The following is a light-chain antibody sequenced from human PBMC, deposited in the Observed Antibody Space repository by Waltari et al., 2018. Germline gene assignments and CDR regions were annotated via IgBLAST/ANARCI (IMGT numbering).Light chain of an antibody. CDR1: SLSTSY. Sequence: SSELTQDPAVSVALGQTVRFTCPGGSLSTSYASWYQLKPGQAPVLVIYGKDKRPSGIPDRISGYSSGTTSSLTITGAQAEDEADYYCSSRNGRANQVVFAGGTKVTVL. CDR2: GKD. CDR3: SSRNGRANQVV. J-gene: IGLJ3*02. V-gene: IGLV3-19*01.